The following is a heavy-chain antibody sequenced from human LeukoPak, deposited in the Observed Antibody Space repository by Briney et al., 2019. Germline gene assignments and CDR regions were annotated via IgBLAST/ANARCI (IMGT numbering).Heavy chain of an antibody. D-gene: IGHD2/OR15-2a*01. V-gene: IGHV4-4*02. CDR1: GDSISSTNW. CDR2: IYHSGST. J-gene: IGHJ4*02. CDR3: ARINNQSKYRNTLDY. Sequence: SETLSLTCAVSGDSISSTNWWTWVRQPPGKGLEWIGEIYHSGSTNYNPSLKSRVTISVDKSKNQFSLKLTSVTAAGTAVYYCARINNQSKYRNTLDYWGQGTLVTVSS.